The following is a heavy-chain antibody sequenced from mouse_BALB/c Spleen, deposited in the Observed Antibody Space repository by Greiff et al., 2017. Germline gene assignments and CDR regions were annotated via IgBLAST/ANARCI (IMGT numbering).Heavy chain of an antibody. V-gene: IGHV1S81*02. CDR1: GYTFTSYY. CDR3: TRSGYREAWFAY. J-gene: IGHJ3*01. D-gene: IGHD2-14*01. CDR2: INPSNGGT. Sequence: QVTLKESGAELVKPGASVKLSCKASGYTFTSYYMYWVKQRPGQGLEWIGEINPSNGGTNFNEKFKSKATLTVDKSSSTAYMQLSSLTSEDSAVYYCTRSGYREAWFAYWGQGTLVTVSA.